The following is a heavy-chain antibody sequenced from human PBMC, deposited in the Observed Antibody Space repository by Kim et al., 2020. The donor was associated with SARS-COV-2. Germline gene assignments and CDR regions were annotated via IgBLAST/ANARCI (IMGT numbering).Heavy chain of an antibody. CDR2: IYYSGST. CDR3: ARPNRILYAFDI. V-gene: IGHV4-39*01. D-gene: IGHD3-16*01. CDR1: GGSISSSSYY. Sequence: SETLSLTCTVSGGSISSSSYYWGWIRQPPGKGLEWIGSIYYSGSTYYNPSLKSRVTISVDTSKNQFSLKLSSVTAADTAVYYCARPNRILYAFDIWGQGTMVTVSS. J-gene: IGHJ3*02.